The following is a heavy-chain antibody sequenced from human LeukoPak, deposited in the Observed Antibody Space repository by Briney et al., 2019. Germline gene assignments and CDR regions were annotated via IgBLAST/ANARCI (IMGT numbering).Heavy chain of an antibody. J-gene: IGHJ4*02. CDR1: GGSVSTYY. V-gene: IGHV4-4*07. Sequence: KPSETLSLTCTVSGGSVSTYYWSWIRQPAGKGLEWIGRIYTSESSRYNPSLKGRVTMSVDTSKNQISLNLTSVTAADTAVYYCASLSPPIDFWGQGILVTVSS. CDR3: ASLSPPIDF. D-gene: IGHD3-16*01. CDR2: IYTSESS.